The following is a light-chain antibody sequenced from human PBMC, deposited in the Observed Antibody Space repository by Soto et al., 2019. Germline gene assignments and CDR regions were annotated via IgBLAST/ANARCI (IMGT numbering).Light chain of an antibody. CDR1: SANIGSNY. CDR3: GSWDRSLSAGV. J-gene: IGLJ3*02. CDR2: EDH. Sequence: QSVLTQPPSVSAAPGQKVTLSCSGSSANIGSNYVSWYQQVPGTAPKLLIYEDHKRPSEIPDRFSGSKSGTSATLDITGLQTGDEAEYYCGSWDRSLSAGVFGGGTKLTVL. V-gene: IGLV1-51*02.